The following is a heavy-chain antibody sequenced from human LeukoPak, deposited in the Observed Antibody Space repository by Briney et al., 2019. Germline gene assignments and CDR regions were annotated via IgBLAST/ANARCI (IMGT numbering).Heavy chain of an antibody. Sequence: GESLKISCKGSGYTFSSYWIGWVRQMPGKGLEWMGIIYPDDSDTRYSPSFQGQVAISADKSISTAYLQWSSLKASDTAMYYCARLAYCSNDVCYSNYYYSMDVWGKGTTVTVSS. J-gene: IGHJ6*03. D-gene: IGHD2-8*01. V-gene: IGHV5-51*01. CDR3: ARLAYCSNDVCYSNYYYSMDV. CDR1: GYTFSSYW. CDR2: IYPDDSDT.